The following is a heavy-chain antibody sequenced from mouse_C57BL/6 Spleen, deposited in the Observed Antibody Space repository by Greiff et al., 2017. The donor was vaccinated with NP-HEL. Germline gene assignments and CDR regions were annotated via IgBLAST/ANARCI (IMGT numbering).Heavy chain of an antibody. J-gene: IGHJ2*01. CDR2: IYPRDGST. D-gene: IGHD1-1*01. CDR1: GYTFNDHT. CDR3: ATITTVVYFDY. V-gene: IGHV1-78*01. Sequence: VQLQQSAAELVKPGASVKISCKVSGYTFNDHTIHWMKQRPEQGLEWIGYIYPRDGSTKYNEKFKGKATLTADKSSSTAYMQLNSLTSEDSAVEFCATITTVVYFDYWGQGTTLTVSS.